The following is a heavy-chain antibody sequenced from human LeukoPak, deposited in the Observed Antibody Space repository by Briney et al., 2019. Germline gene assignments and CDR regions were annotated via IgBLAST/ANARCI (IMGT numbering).Heavy chain of an antibody. D-gene: IGHD3-22*01. CDR2: IYTSEST. V-gene: IGHV4-4*07. CDR3: ARGYYDGSGYYPSTLNFDY. Sequence: SETLSLTCTVSGGSIGSYYWNWIRQPAGKGLEWIGRIYTSESTNYNPSLKSRVTMSVDTSKNQFSLKLSSVTAADTAVYYCARGYYDGSGYYPSTLNFDYWGQGALVTVSS. J-gene: IGHJ4*02. CDR1: GGSIGSYY.